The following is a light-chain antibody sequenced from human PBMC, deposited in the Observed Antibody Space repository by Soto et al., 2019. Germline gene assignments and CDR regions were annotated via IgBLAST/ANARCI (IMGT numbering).Light chain of an antibody. CDR3: SSYTTSNPV. Sequence: QSALTQPASVSGSPGQSITISCTGTSSDVGGFNYVSWYQQHPDKAPKLMIFDVSNRPSGVSNRFSGSKSGNTASLTISGLQAEDEAVYYCSSYTTSNPVFGGGTK. V-gene: IGLV2-14*01. CDR1: SSDVGGFNY. CDR2: DVS. J-gene: IGLJ2*01.